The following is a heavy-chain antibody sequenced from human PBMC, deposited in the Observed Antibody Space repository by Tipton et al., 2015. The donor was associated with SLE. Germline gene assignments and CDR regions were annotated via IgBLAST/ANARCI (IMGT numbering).Heavy chain of an antibody. J-gene: IGHJ2*01. Sequence: SLRLSCAASGFTFSSYAIHWVRQAPGKGLEWVAVISYDGRNKYYADSVKGRFTISRDNSKNTLYLQMNSLRAEDTAVYYCAKGAYDFWSGYYTGDWYFDLWGRGTLVTVSS. CDR1: GFTFSSYA. CDR3: AKGAYDFWSGYYTGDWYFDL. V-gene: IGHV3-30*18. D-gene: IGHD3-3*01. CDR2: ISYDGRNK.